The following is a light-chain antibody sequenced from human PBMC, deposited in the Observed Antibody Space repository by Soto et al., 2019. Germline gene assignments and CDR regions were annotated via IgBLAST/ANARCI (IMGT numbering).Light chain of an antibody. CDR2: EVS. V-gene: IGLV2-14*03. J-gene: IGLJ1*01. Sequence: QSALTQPASVSGSPGQSITVSCTGISSDVGGYNSVSWYQQHPGKPPKLIIYEVSNRPSGVSDRFSGSKSGNTASLTISGLQAEDEADYYCSSYTSTSSYVFATGTKVTVL. CDR3: SSYTSTSSYV. CDR1: SSDVGGYNS.